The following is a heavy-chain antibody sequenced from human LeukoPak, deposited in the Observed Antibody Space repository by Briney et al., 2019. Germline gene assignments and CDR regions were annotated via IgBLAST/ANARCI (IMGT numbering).Heavy chain of an antibody. Sequence: SETLSLTCTVSGDSISSYYWSWIRQPAGKGLEWIGRIYTSGSTNYNPSLKSRVTISVDKSKNQFSLKLSSVTAADTAVYYCARMPYYDFWSGYYYYYMDGWGKGTTVTVSS. CDR3: ARMPYYDFWSGYYYYYMDG. CDR2: IYTSGST. V-gene: IGHV4-4*07. J-gene: IGHJ6*03. D-gene: IGHD3-3*01. CDR1: GDSISSYY.